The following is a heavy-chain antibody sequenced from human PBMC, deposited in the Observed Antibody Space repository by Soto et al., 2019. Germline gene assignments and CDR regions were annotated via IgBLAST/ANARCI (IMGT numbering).Heavy chain of an antibody. CDR3: ARDFYGGYTYGSGDY. J-gene: IGHJ4*02. V-gene: IGHV3-7*01. D-gene: IGHD5-18*01. Sequence: GGSLRLSCAASGFMFSAYWMSWVRQAPGKGLEWVANIHGDGGKIYYVDSVKGRFTISRDNAKRSLYLQMNSLRAEDTAVYYCARDFYGGYTYGSGDYWGQGALVTVSS. CDR1: GFMFSAYW. CDR2: IHGDGGKI.